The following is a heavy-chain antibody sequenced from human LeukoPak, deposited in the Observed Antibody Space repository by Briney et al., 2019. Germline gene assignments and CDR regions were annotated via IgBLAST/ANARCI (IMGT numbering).Heavy chain of an antibody. CDR3: ARALYSAYGDY. V-gene: IGHV3-74*01. J-gene: IGHJ4*02. CDR1: GFTFSGYW. D-gene: IGHD2-21*01. Sequence: PGGCLRLSCVASGFTFSGYWMHWVRQAPGKGLVWVSRINSDGSSTAYMDSVQGRFTISRDNAKNTLYLQMSSLRDEDTAVYYCARALYSAYGDYWGQGTLVTVSS. CDR2: INSDGSST.